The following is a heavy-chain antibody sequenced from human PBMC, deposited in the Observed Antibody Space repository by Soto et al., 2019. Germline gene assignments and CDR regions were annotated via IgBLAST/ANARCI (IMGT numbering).Heavy chain of an antibody. CDR2: IYYSGST. CDR1: GGSISSSSYY. J-gene: IGHJ5*02. Sequence: TSETLSLTCTVSGGSISSSSYYWGWIRQPPGKGLEWIGSIYYSGSTYYNPSLKSRVTISVDTSKNQFSLKLSSVTAADTAVYYCARLSKWFDPWGQGTLVTVSS. V-gene: IGHV4-39*01. CDR3: ARLSKWFDP.